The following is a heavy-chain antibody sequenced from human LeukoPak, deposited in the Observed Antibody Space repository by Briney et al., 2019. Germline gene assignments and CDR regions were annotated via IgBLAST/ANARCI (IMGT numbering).Heavy chain of an antibody. J-gene: IGHJ4*02. CDR2: ISAYNGNT. Sequence: WASVKVSCKASGYTFTSYGISWVRQAPGQGLEWMGWISAYNGNTSYAQKLQGRVTMTTDTSTSTAYMELRSLRSDDTAVYYCARDWVAAAGTVSDYWGQGTLVTVSS. CDR1: GYTFTSYG. V-gene: IGHV1-18*01. D-gene: IGHD6-13*01. CDR3: ARDWVAAAGTVSDY.